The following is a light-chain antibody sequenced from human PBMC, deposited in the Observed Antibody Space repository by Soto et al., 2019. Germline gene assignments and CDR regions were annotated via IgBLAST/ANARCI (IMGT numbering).Light chain of an antibody. CDR2: DAS. V-gene: IGKV1-5*01. J-gene: IGKJ1*01. CDR1: QSVSGW. Sequence: MTQSPATLSLSPGERATLSFRASQSVSGWLAWYQQKPGEAPKLLIYDASALPRGVPSRFSGSGSGTKFTLTIASLQPDDFATYYCQQYETFSGTFGPGTKVDIK. CDR3: QQYETFSGT.